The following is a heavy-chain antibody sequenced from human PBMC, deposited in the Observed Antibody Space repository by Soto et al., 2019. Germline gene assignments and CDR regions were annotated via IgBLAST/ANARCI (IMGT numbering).Heavy chain of an antibody. CDR1: GYTFTSYG. J-gene: IGHJ6*03. CDR3: ARGGGGGYSGYDYYYYYMDV. V-gene: IGHV1-18*01. D-gene: IGHD5-12*01. CDR2: ISAYNGNT. Sequence: ASVKVSCKASGYTFTSYGISWVRQAPGQGLEWMGWISAYNGNTNYAQKLQGRVTMTRDTSTSTAYMELSSLRSEDTAVYYCARGGGGGYSGYDYYYYYMDVWGKGTTVTVSS.